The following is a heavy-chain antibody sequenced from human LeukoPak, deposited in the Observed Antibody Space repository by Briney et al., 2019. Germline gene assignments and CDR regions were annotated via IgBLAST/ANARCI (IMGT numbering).Heavy chain of an antibody. D-gene: IGHD2-2*01. CDR1: GYTFTSYG. CDR2: ISAYNGNT. Sequence: GASVKVSCKASGYTFTSYGISWVRQAPGQGPEWMGWISAYNGNTNYAQKLQGRVTMTTDTSTSTAYMELRSLRSEDTAVYYCARGLEDIVVVPAASNYYYYGMDVWGQGTTVTVSS. CDR3: ARGLEDIVVVPAASNYYYYGMDV. J-gene: IGHJ6*02. V-gene: IGHV1-18*01.